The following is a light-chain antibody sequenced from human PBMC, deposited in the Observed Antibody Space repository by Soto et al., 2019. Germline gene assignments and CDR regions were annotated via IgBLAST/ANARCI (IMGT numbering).Light chain of an antibody. CDR2: EVS. CDR1: SSDVGANNY. Sequence: QSALTQPASVSGSPGQPITISCTGTSSDVGANNYVSWYQHHPGKAPKLLIYEVSNRPSGVPDRFSGSKSGTSASLAITGLQAEDEADYYCQSYDSSLSGPYVFGTGTKLTVL. J-gene: IGLJ1*01. CDR3: QSYDSSLSGPYV. V-gene: IGLV2-14*01.